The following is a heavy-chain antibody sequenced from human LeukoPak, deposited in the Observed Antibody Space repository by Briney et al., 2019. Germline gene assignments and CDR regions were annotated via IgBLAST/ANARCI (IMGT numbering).Heavy chain of an antibody. D-gene: IGHD2-15*01. CDR3: ARDAGYCTGGSCWYFDH. Sequence: ASVKVSCKASGYTFTDYFIHWVRQAPGQGLEWMGWINPNSGGTNYAQRFQGRVTMTRDTSISTAYMDLSRLISDDTAVYYCARDAGYCTGGSCWYFDHWGQGTLVTVSS. CDR2: INPNSGGT. CDR1: GYTFTDYF. J-gene: IGHJ4*02. V-gene: IGHV1-2*02.